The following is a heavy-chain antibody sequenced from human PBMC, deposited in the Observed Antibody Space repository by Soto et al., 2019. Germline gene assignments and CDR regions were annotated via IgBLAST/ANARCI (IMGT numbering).Heavy chain of an antibody. CDR1: GFTFSIFA. V-gene: IGHV3-23*01. J-gene: IGHJ5*02. CDR2: ITGSGSSI. D-gene: IGHD2-21*02. CDR3: AKDDVSGDGLWLVSA. Sequence: EVQVLESGGGLVQPGGSLRLSCAASGFTFSIFAMSWVRQAPGKGLEWVSSITGSGSSIQYTASVKGRFTISRDNSKNTVYLQMDYLRAEDTAMYYCAKDDVSGDGLWLVSAWGQGTPVTVS.